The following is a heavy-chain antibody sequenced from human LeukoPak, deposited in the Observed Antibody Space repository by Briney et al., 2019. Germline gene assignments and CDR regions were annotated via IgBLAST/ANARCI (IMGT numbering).Heavy chain of an antibody. CDR1: GGTFSCYA. J-gene: IGHJ4*02. CDR3: ARDPSGSYYFPDY. D-gene: IGHD1-26*01. CDR2: IIPILGIA. V-gene: IGHV1-69*04. Sequence: SVKVSCKASGGTFSCYAISWVRQAPGQGLEWMGRIIPILGIANYAQKFQGRVTITADKSTSTAYMELSSLRSEDTAVYYCARDPSGSYYFPDYWGQGTLVTVSS.